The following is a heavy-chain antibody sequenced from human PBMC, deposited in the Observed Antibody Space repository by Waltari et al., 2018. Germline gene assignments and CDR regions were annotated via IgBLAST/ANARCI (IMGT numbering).Heavy chain of an antibody. J-gene: IGHJ4*02. CDR1: GVTVSNNY. Sequence: EVQLVGSGGGLIQPGGSLRLSCVASGVTVSNNYMTWLPQAPGKGLELVSLIYSGGTTYYADSVRGRFTISRDGSKNTVYLQMNSLRAEDTAVYFCARNQVETALGYWGQGTLVTVSS. V-gene: IGHV3-53*01. CDR2: IYSGGTT. CDR3: ARNQVETALGY. D-gene: IGHD2-21*02.